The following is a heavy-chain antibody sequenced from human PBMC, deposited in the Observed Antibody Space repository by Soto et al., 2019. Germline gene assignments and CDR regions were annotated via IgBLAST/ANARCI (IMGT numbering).Heavy chain of an antibody. D-gene: IGHD6-19*01. CDR1: GGSISSGDYY. Sequence: PSETLSLTCTVSGGSISSGDYYWSWIRQPPGKGLEWIGSIYYSGSTYYNPSLKSRVTISVDTSKNQFSLKLSSVTAADTAVYYCAGLNSSGWYADYYYYGMDVWGQGTTVTVSS. V-gene: IGHV4-39*01. CDR2: IYYSGST. J-gene: IGHJ6*02. CDR3: AGLNSSGWYADYYYYGMDV.